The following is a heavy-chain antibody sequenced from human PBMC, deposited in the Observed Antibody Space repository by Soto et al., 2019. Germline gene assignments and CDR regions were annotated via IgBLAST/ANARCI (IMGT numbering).Heavy chain of an antibody. D-gene: IGHD6-19*01. J-gene: IGHJ4*02. CDR2: INSDGSST. CDR1: GFTFSSYW. Sequence: GGSLRLSCAASGFTFSSYWMHWVRQAPGKGLVWVSRINSDGSSTSYADSVKGRFTISRDNAKNTLYLQMNSLRAEDTAVYYCAREDQWLGYYFDYWGQGTLVTVSS. CDR3: AREDQWLGYYFDY. V-gene: IGHV3-74*01.